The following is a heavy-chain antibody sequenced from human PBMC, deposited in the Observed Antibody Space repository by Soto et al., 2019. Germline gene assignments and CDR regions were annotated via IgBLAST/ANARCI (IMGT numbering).Heavy chain of an antibody. V-gene: IGHV1-18*04. CDR1: GYTFTSYG. CDR3: ARDTETAAIIYYYYGMDV. Sequence: GASVKVSCKASGYTFTSYGISWVRQAPGQGLEWMGWISAYNGNTNYAQKLQGRVTMTTDTSTSTAYMELRSLRSDDTAVYYCARDTETAAIIYYYYGMDVWGQGTTVTVSS. CDR2: ISAYNGNT. D-gene: IGHD2-2*02. J-gene: IGHJ6*02.